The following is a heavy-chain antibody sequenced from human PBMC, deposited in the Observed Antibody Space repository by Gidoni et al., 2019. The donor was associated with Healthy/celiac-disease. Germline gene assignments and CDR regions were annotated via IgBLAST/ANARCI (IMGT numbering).Heavy chain of an antibody. CDR1: GFTVSSNY. CDR2: IYSGGST. J-gene: IGHJ3*02. CDR3: AREGGFDAFDI. V-gene: IGHV3-53*02. Sequence: EVQLVETGGGWIQPGGSLRRSCAASGFTVSSNYMSWVRQAPGKGLEWVSVIYSGGSTYYADSVKGRFTISRDNSKNTLYLQMNSLRAEDTAVYYCAREGGFDAFDIWGQGTMVTVSS. D-gene: IGHD3-16*01.